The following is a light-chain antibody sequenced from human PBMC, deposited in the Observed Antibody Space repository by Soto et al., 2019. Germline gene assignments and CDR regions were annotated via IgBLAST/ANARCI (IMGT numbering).Light chain of an antibody. CDR3: QQSYRTPPLT. J-gene: IGKJ4*01. CDR2: AAS. CDR1: QSISAY. Sequence: DIHMTQSPSSLSASVGDRVTIICRASQSISAYLHWYQQKPGKAPKILISAASTLESGVPSRFSGRGSGTNFTLTISSLQPEDFATYYCQQSYRTPPLTFGGGTKVEIK. V-gene: IGKV1-39*01.